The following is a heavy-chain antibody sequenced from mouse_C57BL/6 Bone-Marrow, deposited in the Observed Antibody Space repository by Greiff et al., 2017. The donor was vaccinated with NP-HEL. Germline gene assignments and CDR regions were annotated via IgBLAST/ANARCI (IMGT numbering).Heavy chain of an antibody. V-gene: IGHV1-59*01. CDR1: GYTFTSYW. CDR2: IDPSDSYT. CDR3: ASPIYYYWYFDV. Sequence: QVHVKQPGAELVRPGTSVKLSCKASGYTFTSYWMHWVKQRPGQGLEWIGVIDPSDSYTNYNQKFKGKATLTVDTSSSTAYMQLSSLTSEDSAVYYCASPIYYYWYFDVWGTGTTVTVSS. D-gene: IGHD2-1*01. J-gene: IGHJ1*03.